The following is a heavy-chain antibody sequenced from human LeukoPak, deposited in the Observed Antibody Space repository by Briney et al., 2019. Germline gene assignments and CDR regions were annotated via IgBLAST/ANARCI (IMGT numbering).Heavy chain of an antibody. CDR2: IIPILGIA. CDR1: GGTFSSYA. V-gene: IGHV1-69*04. J-gene: IGHJ4*02. CDR3: ARGLERTKFDY. Sequence: GSSVKVSCKASGGTFSSYAISWVRQAPGQGLEWMGRIIPILGIANYAQKFQGRVTITADKSTSTAYMELSSLRSEDTAVYYCARGLERTKFDYWGQGTLVTVSS.